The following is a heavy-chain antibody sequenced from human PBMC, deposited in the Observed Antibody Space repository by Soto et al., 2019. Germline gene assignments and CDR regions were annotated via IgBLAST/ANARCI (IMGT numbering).Heavy chain of an antibody. Sequence: SETLSLTCAVYGGSFSGFYWSWIRQPPGKGLEWIGEINNRGSPNYNPSLKSRVTISVDTSKNQFSLKLSSVSAADTAVYYCARSYCSSTSCHPYFDYWGQGTLVTVSS. V-gene: IGHV4-34*01. CDR2: INNRGSP. J-gene: IGHJ4*02. D-gene: IGHD2-2*01. CDR3: ARSYCSSTSCHPYFDY. CDR1: GGSFSGFY.